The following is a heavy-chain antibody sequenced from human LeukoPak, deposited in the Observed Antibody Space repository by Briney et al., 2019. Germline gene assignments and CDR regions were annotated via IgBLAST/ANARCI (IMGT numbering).Heavy chain of an antibody. CDR2: MNPNSGNT. Sequence: ASVKVSCKASGYTFTSYDINWVRQATGQGLEWMGWMNPNSGNTGYAQKFQGRVTITRNTSISTAYMELSSLRSEDTAVYYCARGRGWSGYSHFDYWGQGTLVTVSS. V-gene: IGHV1-8*03. CDR3: ARGRGWSGYSHFDY. CDR1: GYTFTSYD. D-gene: IGHD3-3*01. J-gene: IGHJ4*02.